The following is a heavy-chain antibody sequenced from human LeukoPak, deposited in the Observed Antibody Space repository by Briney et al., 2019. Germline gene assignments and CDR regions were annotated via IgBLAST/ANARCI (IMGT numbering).Heavy chain of an antibody. V-gene: IGHV3-21*01. D-gene: IGHD5-24*01. Sequence: GGSLRLSCAASGFTFSSYSMNWVRQAPGKGLEWVSSISSSSSYIYYADSVKGRFTISRDNAKNSLYLQMNSLRAEDTAVYYCARPPLDGYNYVPLDYWGQGTLVTVSS. J-gene: IGHJ4*02. CDR1: GFTFSSYS. CDR2: ISSSSSYI. CDR3: ARPPLDGYNYVPLDY.